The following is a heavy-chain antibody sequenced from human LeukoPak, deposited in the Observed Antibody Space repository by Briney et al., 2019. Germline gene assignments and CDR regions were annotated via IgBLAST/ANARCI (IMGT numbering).Heavy chain of an antibody. D-gene: IGHD3-22*01. V-gene: IGHV4-39*01. CDR1: GGSISSSSYY. CDR3: ARHYYDSSGYFDY. Sequence: PSETLSLTCTVSGGSISSSSYYWGWIRQPPGKGLEWIGSIYYSGSTYYNPSLKSRVAISVDTSKNQFFLKLSSVTAADTAVYYCARHYYDSSGYFDYWGQGTLVTVSS. J-gene: IGHJ4*02. CDR2: IYYSGST.